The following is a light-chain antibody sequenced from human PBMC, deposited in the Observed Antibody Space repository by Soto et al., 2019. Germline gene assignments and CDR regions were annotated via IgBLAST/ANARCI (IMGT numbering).Light chain of an antibody. Sequence: QSALTQPASVSGSPGQSITISCTGTSSDVGAYNYVSWYQQHPGKAPKLMIYEVTNRPSGISNRFSGSKSGNTASLTISGLQAEDEADYYCSSYTSSSTLDYVFGTGTQLPVL. J-gene: IGLJ1*01. V-gene: IGLV2-14*01. CDR2: EVT. CDR1: SSDVGAYNY. CDR3: SSYTSSSTLDYV.